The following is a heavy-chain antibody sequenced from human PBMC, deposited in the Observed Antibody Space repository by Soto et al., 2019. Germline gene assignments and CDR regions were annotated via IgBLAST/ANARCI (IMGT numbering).Heavy chain of an antibody. CDR3: ARLGRAARCRGDWFDP. CDR1: CGSISSSSYY. Sequence: QLQLQESGPGLVKPSETLSLTCTVSCGSISSSSYYWGWIRQPPGKGLEWIGSIYYSGSTYYNPSLKIRETISVATSKNQCSLKLSSVTAADTAVYYCARLGRAARCRGDWFDPWGQGTLVTVSS. J-gene: IGHJ5*02. CDR2: IYYSGST. D-gene: IGHD6-6*01. V-gene: IGHV4-39*01.